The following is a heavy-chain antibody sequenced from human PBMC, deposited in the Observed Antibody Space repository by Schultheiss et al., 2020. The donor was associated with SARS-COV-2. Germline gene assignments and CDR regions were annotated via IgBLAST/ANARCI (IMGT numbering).Heavy chain of an antibody. CDR1: GFTFSSNY. J-gene: IGHJ4*02. Sequence: GGSLRLSCAASGFTFSSNYMSWVRQAPGKGLEWVSVIYSGGSTYYADSVKGRFTISRDNSKNTLYLQMNSLRAEDTAVYYCARGELLLDDDYWGQGTLVTVSS. CDR2: IYSGGST. V-gene: IGHV3-66*01. CDR3: ARGELLLDDDY. D-gene: IGHD1-26*01.